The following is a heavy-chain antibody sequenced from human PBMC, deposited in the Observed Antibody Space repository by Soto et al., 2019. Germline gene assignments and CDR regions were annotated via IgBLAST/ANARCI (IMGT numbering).Heavy chain of an antibody. V-gene: IGHV1-69*01. CDR1: GGTFSSYA. Sequence: QVQLVQSGAEVKKPGSSVKVPCKASGGTFSSYAISWVRQAPGQGLEWMGGIIPIFGTANYAQKFQGRVTITADESTSTAYMELSSLRSEDTAVYYCARNRYSSSWYGSYYYYYGMDVWGQGTTVTVSS. J-gene: IGHJ6*02. CDR2: IIPIFGTA. D-gene: IGHD6-13*01. CDR3: ARNRYSSSWYGSYYYYYGMDV.